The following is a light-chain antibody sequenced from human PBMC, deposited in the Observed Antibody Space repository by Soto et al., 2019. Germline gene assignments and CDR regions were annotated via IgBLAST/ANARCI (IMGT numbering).Light chain of an antibody. Sequence: EIVMTQSPATLSASPGERATLSCTASQSVSSNLAWYQQKPGQAPRLLIYGASTRATGIPARFSGSGSGTEFTLNISSLESEDFAVYYCQEYNNWPPMNTFGQGAKLEIK. J-gene: IGKJ2*01. CDR2: GAS. CDR1: QSVSSN. V-gene: IGKV3-15*01. CDR3: QEYNNWPPMNT.